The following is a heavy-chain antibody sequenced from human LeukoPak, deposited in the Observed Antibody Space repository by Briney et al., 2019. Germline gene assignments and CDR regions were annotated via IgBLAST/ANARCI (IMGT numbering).Heavy chain of an antibody. J-gene: IGHJ6*02. D-gene: IGHD5-18*01. CDR3: AFRRGYSYVYGMDV. Sequence: SETLSLTCTVSGGSVSSGSYYWSWIRQPPGKGLEWIGYIYYSGSTNYNPSLKSRVTISVDTSKNQFSLKLSSVTAADTAVYYCAFRRGYSYVYGMDVWGQGTTVTVSS. CDR1: GGSVSSGSYY. V-gene: IGHV4-61*01. CDR2: IYYSGST.